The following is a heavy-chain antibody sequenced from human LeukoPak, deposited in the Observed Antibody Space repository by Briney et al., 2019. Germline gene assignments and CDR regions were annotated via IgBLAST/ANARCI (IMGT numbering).Heavy chain of an antibody. D-gene: IGHD3-10*01. CDR2: ISYDGSNK. CDR1: GFTFSSYG. Sequence: GRSLRLSCAASGFTFSSYGMHWVRQAPGKGLEWVAVISYDGSNKYYADSVKGRFTISRHNSKNTLYLQMNSLRAEDTAVYYCARDWFSYFDYWGQGTLVTVSS. V-gene: IGHV3-30*03. CDR3: ARDWFSYFDY. J-gene: IGHJ4*02.